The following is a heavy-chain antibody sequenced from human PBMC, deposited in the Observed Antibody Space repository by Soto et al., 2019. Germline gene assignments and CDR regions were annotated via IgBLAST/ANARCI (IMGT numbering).Heavy chain of an antibody. CDR2: IIPIFGTA. D-gene: IGHD3-10*01. Sequence: SVKVSCKASGYTFTRYHINWVRQATGQGLEWMGGIIPIFGTANYAQKFQARVTITADESTSTAYMELSSLRSDDTAVYYCARGVGSGSYYNQYNWFDPWGQGTLVTLSS. CDR3: ARGVGSGSYYNQYNWFDP. V-gene: IGHV1-69*13. J-gene: IGHJ5*02. CDR1: GYTFTRYH.